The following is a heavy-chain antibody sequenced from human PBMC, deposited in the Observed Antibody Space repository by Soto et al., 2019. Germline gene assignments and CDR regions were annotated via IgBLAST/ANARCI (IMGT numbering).Heavy chain of an antibody. J-gene: IGHJ4*02. CDR1: GGTFSGYA. V-gene: IGHV1-69*01. D-gene: IGHD6-19*01. CDR2: IIPIFVTA. Sequence: QVQLVQSGAEVKKPGASVKVSCKASGGTFSGYAISWVRQAPVQGLEWLGGIIPIFVTANYAQKFQGRVTITADESTSTAYMEMSSLRSEDTAVYYCARDAIAVAGPYYFDYWGQGTLVTVSS. CDR3: ARDAIAVAGPYYFDY.